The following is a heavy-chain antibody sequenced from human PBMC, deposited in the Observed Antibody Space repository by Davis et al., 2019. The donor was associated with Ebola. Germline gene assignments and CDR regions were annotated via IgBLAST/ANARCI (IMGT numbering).Heavy chain of an antibody. CDR2: ISGSGGST. CDR1: RFTFSSYS. J-gene: IGHJ4*02. CDR3: AKREKYVWGSYPYFDY. V-gene: IGHV3-23*01. Sequence: GESLKISCAASRFTFSSYSMSWVRQAPGKGLEWVSAISGSGGSTYYADSVKGRFTISRDNSKNTLYLQMNSLRAEDTAVYYCAKREKYVWGSYPYFDYWGQGTLVTVSS. D-gene: IGHD3-16*02.